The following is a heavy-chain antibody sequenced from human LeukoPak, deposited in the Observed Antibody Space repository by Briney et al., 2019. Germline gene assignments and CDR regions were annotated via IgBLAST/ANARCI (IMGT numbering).Heavy chain of an antibody. Sequence: GGSLRLSCAASGFTLGSYGMHWVRQAPGKGLEWVAVIWYDGSNKYYADSVKGRFTISRDNSKNTLYLQMNSLRAEDTAVYYCARETGYSSSWPYYYGMDVWGQGTTVTVSS. D-gene: IGHD6-13*01. CDR2: IWYDGSNK. J-gene: IGHJ6*02. CDR3: ARETGYSSSWPYYYGMDV. V-gene: IGHV3-33*08. CDR1: GFTLGSYG.